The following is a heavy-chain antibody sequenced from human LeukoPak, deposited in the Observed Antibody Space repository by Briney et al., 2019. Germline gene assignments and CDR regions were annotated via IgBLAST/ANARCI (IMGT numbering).Heavy chain of an antibody. CDR3: AKAHIPQ. J-gene: IGHJ4*02. D-gene: IGHD2-21*01. Sequence: GGSLRLSCVASGFTFRNYGMTWVRQAPGKGLEWVSGISGSGGDTYYADSVKGRFTIFRDNSKNTLYLQMNSLRAEDTAVYYCAKAHIPQWGQGTLVTVSS. CDR1: GFTFRNYG. V-gene: IGHV3-23*01. CDR2: ISGSGGDT.